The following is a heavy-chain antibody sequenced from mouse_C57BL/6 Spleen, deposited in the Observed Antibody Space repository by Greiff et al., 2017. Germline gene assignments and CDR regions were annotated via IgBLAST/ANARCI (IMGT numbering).Heavy chain of an antibody. V-gene: IGHV1-81*01. CDR3: ARRATVVASDWYFDV. CDR2: IYPRGGNT. D-gene: IGHD1-1*01. CDR1: GYTFTSYG. Sequence: QVQLQQSGAELARPGASVKLSCKASGYTFTSYGISWVQQRPGQGLEWIGEIYPRGGNTYYNETFKGNATLTADKSSSTAYMELRSLTSEDSAVYVWARRATVVASDWYFDVWGTGTTVTVSS. J-gene: IGHJ1*03.